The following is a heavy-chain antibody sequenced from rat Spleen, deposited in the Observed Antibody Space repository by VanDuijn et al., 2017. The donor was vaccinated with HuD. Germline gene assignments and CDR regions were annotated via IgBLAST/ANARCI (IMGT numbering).Heavy chain of an antibody. CDR1: GFTFSDYY. V-gene: IGHV5-20*01. J-gene: IGHJ2*01. CDR2: ISYDGGST. Sequence: EVQLVESGGGLVQPGRSLKLSCAASGFTFSDYYMAWVRQATTKGLEWVASISYDGGSTYYRDSVKGRFTISRDNAKSSLYLQIDSLRSEDTATYYCTRGGNYDFDYWGQGVMVTVSS. CDR3: TRGGNYDFDY. D-gene: IGHD1-10*01.